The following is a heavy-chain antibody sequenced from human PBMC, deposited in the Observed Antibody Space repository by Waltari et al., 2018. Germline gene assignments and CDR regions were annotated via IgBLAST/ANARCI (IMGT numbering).Heavy chain of an antibody. V-gene: IGHV4-39*01. CDR1: GGSISSSSYY. J-gene: IGHJ4*02. CDR3: ARHLGSYGGGYYFDY. CDR2: SYYSGRT. Sequence: QLQLQESGPGLVKPSETLSLTCTVSGGSISSSSYYWGWIRPPRGKGLEWTGSSYYSGRTYYYPSLKWRGTMSGDTSKIQFSLKRSSVTAADTAVYYCARHLGSYGGGYYFDYWGQGTLVTVSS. D-gene: IGHD4-17*01.